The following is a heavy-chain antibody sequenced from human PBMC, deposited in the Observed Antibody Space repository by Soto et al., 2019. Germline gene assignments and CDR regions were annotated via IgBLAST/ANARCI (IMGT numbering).Heavy chain of an antibody. CDR1: GDTFTSYA. Sequence: APVKVSCKASGDTFTSYAISWVRQAPGQGLEWMGWISAYNGNTNYAPKLQGRVTMTTDKSTSTAYLTLRRLRSDDPALYYCAGSRWPFGFDHWGQGTLVTVSS. D-gene: IGHD3-10*01. CDR2: ISAYNGNT. CDR3: AGSRWPFGFDH. J-gene: IGHJ4*02. V-gene: IGHV1-18*04.